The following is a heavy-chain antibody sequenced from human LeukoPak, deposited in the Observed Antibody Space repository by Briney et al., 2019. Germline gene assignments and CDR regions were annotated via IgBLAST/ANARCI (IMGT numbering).Heavy chain of an antibody. CDR3: ARMGIQLTFDY. CDR1: GGTFSSYA. V-gene: IGHV1-69*06. CDR2: IIPIFGTA. J-gene: IGHJ4*02. D-gene: IGHD5-18*01. Sequence: ATVKVSCKASGGTFSSYAISWVRQAPGQGLEWMGGIIPIFGTANYAQKFQGRVTITADKSTSTGYMELSSLRSEDTAVYYCARMGIQLTFDYWGQGTLVTVSS.